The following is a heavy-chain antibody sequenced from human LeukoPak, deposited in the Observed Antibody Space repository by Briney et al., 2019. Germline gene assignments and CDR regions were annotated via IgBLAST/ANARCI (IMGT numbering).Heavy chain of an antibody. CDR2: ISGSGGST. CDR3: AKGASGSYHTPYDY. CDR1: GFTFSDYY. Sequence: GGSLRLSCAASGFTFSDYYMSWVRQAPGKGLEWVSDISGSGGSTYYADSVKGRFTISRDNSKNTLYLQMNSLRAEDTAVYYCAKGASGSYHTPYDYWGQGTLVAVSS. V-gene: IGHV3-23*01. J-gene: IGHJ4*02. D-gene: IGHD1-26*01.